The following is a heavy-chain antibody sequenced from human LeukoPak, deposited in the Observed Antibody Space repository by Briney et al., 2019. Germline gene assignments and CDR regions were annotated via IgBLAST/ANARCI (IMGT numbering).Heavy chain of an antibody. CDR1: GYTFTGYY. V-gene: IGHV1-2*02. Sequence: EASVKVSCKASGYTFTGYYMHWVRQAPGQGLEWMGWINPNSGGTNYAQKFQGRVTMTRDTSISTAYMELSRLRSDDTAVYYCARARSGYFRGYFDYWGQGTLVTVSS. CDR2: INPNSGGT. D-gene: IGHD3-22*01. CDR3: ARARSGYFRGYFDY. J-gene: IGHJ4*02.